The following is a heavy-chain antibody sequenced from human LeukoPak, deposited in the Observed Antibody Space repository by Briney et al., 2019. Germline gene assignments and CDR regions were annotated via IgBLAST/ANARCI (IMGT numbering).Heavy chain of an antibody. J-gene: IGHJ4*02. CDR1: GFTFSSYG. D-gene: IGHD5-18*01. CDR2: IKQDGSEK. V-gene: IGHV3-7*01. CDR3: ARDTGGGYSCYDC. Sequence: GSLRLSCAASGFTFSSYGMHWVRQAPGKGLEWVANIKQDGSEKYYVDSVKGRFTISRDNAKNSLYLQMNSQRAEDTAVYCCARDTGGGYSCYDCWGQGTLVTVSS.